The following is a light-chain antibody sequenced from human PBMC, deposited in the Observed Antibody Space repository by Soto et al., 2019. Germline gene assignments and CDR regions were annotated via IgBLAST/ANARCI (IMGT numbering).Light chain of an antibody. Sequence: EIVLTQSPATLSLSPGERATLSCRPSQSVSSYFAWYQQKPGRAPRLLIYDASNRATGIPARFIGSGSGTDFTLTISSLEPEDFAVYYCQQRSNWPITFGQGTRLEIK. CDR1: QSVSSY. CDR2: DAS. CDR3: QQRSNWPIT. V-gene: IGKV3-11*01. J-gene: IGKJ5*01.